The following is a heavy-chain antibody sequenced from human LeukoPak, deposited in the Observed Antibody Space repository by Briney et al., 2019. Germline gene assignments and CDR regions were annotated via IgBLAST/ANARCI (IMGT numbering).Heavy chain of an antibody. V-gene: IGHV3-48*01. Sequence: GGSLRLSCAASGFTFSRYSMNWVRQAPGKGLQWVSYISSSSSTIYYADSVKGRFTISRDNAKNSLYLQMNSLRAEDTAVYYCARVGSSGWSRAFDIWGQGTMVTVSS. CDR3: ARVGSSGWSRAFDI. J-gene: IGHJ3*02. CDR1: GFTFSRYS. CDR2: ISSSSSTI. D-gene: IGHD6-19*01.